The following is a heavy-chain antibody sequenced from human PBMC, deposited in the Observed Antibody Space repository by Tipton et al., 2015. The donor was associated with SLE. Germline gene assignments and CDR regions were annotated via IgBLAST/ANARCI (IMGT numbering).Heavy chain of an antibody. CDR2: IYYSGST. CDR1: GGSISSYY. V-gene: IGHV4-59*08. CDR3: ARRSWWGQGAFDI. J-gene: IGHJ3*02. D-gene: IGHD2-8*02. Sequence: GLAKPSETLSLTCTVSGGSISSYYWSWIRQPPGKGLEWIGYIYYSGSTNYNPSLKSRVTISVDTSKNQFSLKLSSVTAADTAVYYCARRSWWGQGAFDIWGQGTMVTVSS.